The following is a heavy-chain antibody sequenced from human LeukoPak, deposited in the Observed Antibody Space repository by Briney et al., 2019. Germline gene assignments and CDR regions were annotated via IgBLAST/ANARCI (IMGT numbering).Heavy chain of an antibody. J-gene: IGHJ4*02. CDR3: ARFSTIFGVGY. CDR2: IYYSGST. V-gene: IGHV4-30-4*08. CDR1: GGSISSGDYY. D-gene: IGHD3-3*01. Sequence: PSQTLSLTCTVSGGSISSGDYYWSWIRQPPEKGLEWIGYIYYSGSTYYNPSLKSRVTISVDTSKNQFSLKLSSVTAADTAVYYCARFSTIFGVGYWGQGTLVTVSS.